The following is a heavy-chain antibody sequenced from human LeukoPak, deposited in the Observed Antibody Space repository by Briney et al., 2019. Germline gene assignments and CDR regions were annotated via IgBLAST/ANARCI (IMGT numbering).Heavy chain of an antibody. CDR1: GGSISSSNW. V-gene: IGHV4-4*02. CDR3: ARGVGYYGSGSYYNAHNWFDP. CDR2: IYHSGST. J-gene: IGHJ5*02. Sequence: SGTLSLTCAVSGGSISSSNWWSWVRQPPGKGLGWIGEIYHSGSTNYNPSLKSRVTISVDKSKNQFSLKLSSVTAADTAVYYCARGVGYYGSGSYYNAHNWFDPWGQGTLVTVSS. D-gene: IGHD3-10*01.